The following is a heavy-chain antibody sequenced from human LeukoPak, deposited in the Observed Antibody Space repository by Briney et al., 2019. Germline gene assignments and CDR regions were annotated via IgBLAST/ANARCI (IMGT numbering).Heavy chain of an antibody. V-gene: IGHV1-2*04. CDR3: ARALAAAGTWGTDY. Sequence: ASVKVSCKASGYIFSTYGISWVRQAPGQGLEWMGWINPNSGGTNYAQKFQGWVTMTRDTSISTAYMELSRLRSDDTAVYYCARALAAAGTWGTDYWGQGTLVTVSS. J-gene: IGHJ4*02. CDR1: GYIFSTYG. D-gene: IGHD6-13*01. CDR2: INPNSGGT.